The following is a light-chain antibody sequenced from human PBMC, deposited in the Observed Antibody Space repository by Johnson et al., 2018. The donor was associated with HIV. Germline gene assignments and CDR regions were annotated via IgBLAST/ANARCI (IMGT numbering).Light chain of an antibody. Sequence: QSVLTQPPSVSAAPGQKVTISCSGSSSNIGNNYISWYQQLPGTAPKLLIYENNKRPSGIPDRFSGSKSGTSATLGITGLPTGDEADYYCGNWERSLSAGGVFGTGTKVTDL. J-gene: IGLJ1*01. CDR3: GNWERSLSAGGV. CDR1: SSNIGNNY. CDR2: ENN. V-gene: IGLV1-51*02.